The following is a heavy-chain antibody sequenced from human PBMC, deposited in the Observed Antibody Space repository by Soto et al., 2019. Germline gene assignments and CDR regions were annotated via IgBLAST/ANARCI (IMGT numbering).Heavy chain of an antibody. V-gene: IGHV4-39*01. Sequence: QLQLQESGPGLVKPSETLSLTCTVSGGSISSSSYYWGWIRQPPGKGLEWIGSIYYSGSTYYNPYLKSRFTISVDTSKNQFSLKLSSVTAADTAVYYGARPTELPPDYYYGMDVWGQGTTVTVSS. CDR1: GGSISSSSYY. CDR2: IYYSGST. D-gene: IGHD1-26*01. CDR3: ARPTELPPDYYYGMDV. J-gene: IGHJ6*02.